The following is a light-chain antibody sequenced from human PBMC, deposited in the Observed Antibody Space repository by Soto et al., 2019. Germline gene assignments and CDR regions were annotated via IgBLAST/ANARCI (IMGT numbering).Light chain of an antibody. Sequence: QSVVSQEPSLSVSPGGTVTLTCGSSTGAVTNGHYPYWFQQKPGQAPRTLIYDTTNRHSWTPARFSGSLLGGKAALTLSGAQPEDEAEYYCLLSYNGHHVFGTGTKVTVL. V-gene: IGLV7-46*01. J-gene: IGLJ1*01. CDR3: LLSYNGHHV. CDR1: TGAVTNGHY. CDR2: DTT.